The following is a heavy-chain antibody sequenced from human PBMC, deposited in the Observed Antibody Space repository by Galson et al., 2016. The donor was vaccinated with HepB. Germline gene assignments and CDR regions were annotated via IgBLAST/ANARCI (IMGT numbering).Heavy chain of an antibody. Sequence: SLRLSCAASGFTFDVYAMHRVRQAPGKGLEWVSGISWNSGRIGYADSVKGRFTISRDNAKNSLVLQMNSLRPEDTALYYCAKDTSYSSSWFYFDYWGQGALVTVSS. CDR3: AKDTSYSSSWFYFDY. D-gene: IGHD6-13*01. J-gene: IGHJ4*02. V-gene: IGHV3-9*01. CDR2: ISWNSGRI. CDR1: GFTFDVYA.